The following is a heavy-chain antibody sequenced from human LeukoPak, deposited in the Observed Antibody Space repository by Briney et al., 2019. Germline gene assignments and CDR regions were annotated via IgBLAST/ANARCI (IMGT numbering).Heavy chain of an antibody. CDR1: GFPFETNA. V-gene: IGHV3-23*01. CDR3: AKDQRWEPNPYSNDY. CDR2: IGNTET. Sequence: GGSLRLSCATSGFPFETNAMSWVRQAPGKGLEWVATIGNTETFYADSVTGRFTISRDNSKNTVNLQMNRLRVEDTAIYYCAKDQRWEPNPYSNDYWGQGTLVTVSS. D-gene: IGHD1-26*01. J-gene: IGHJ4*02.